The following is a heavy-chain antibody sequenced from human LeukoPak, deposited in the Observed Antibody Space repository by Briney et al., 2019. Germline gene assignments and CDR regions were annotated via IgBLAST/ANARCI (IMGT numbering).Heavy chain of an antibody. D-gene: IGHD3-10*01. Sequence: PGGSLRLSCAASGLPFSSHGMSGARQAPGKGLEWVSDLSWKWGSIGYADSVKGRFTISRDNAKNSLYLHMDSLRAQDMGLYCCAKDIAPYGSGRGGWFVPWGQDTLVTVSS. CDR3: AKDIAPYGSGRGGWFVP. CDR2: LSWKWGSI. CDR1: GLPFSSHG. J-gene: IGHJ5*02. V-gene: IGHV3-9*03.